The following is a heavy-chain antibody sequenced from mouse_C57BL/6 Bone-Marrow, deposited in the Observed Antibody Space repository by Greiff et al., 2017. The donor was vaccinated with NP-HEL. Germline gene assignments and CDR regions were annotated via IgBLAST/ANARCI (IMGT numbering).Heavy chain of an antibody. D-gene: IGHD1-1*01. CDR2: IDPSDSYT. CDR3: ARAVVAR. J-gene: IGHJ2*01. V-gene: IGHV1-59*01. Sequence: QVQLQQPGAELVRPGTSVKLSCKASGYTFTSYWMHWVKQRPGQGLEWIGVIDPSDSYTNYNQKFKGKATLTVDTSSSTAYMQLSSLTSEDSAVYYCARAVVARWGQGTTLTVSS. CDR1: GYTFTSYW.